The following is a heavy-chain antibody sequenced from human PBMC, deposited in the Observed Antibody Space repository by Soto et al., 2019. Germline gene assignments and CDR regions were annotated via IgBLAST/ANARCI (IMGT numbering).Heavy chain of an antibody. J-gene: IGHJ4*02. V-gene: IGHV3-33*01. D-gene: IGHD1-26*01. Sequence: GGSLRLSCAASGFSFNTHGMHWVRQAPGKGLEWVALIWHDGSNKAYADSVKGRFTISRDNSKNTLNLQMNSLGVEDTAVYYCTRAAIKGELLDYWGQGTQATVSS. CDR3: TRAAIKGELLDY. CDR2: IWHDGSNK. CDR1: GFSFNTHG.